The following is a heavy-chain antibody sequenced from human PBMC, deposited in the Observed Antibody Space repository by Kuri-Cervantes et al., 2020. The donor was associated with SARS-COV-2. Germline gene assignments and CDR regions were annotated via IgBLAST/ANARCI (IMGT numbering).Heavy chain of an antibody. D-gene: IGHD6-19*01. V-gene: IGHV3-21*01. Sequence: GESLKISCAASGFTLSSYAMSWVRQAPGKGLEWVSSISSSSSYIYYADSVKGRFTISRDNAKNSLYLQMNSLRAEDTAVYYCARDRISSGWYVGYYFDYWGQGTLVTVSS. CDR1: GFTLSSYA. CDR2: ISSSSSYI. CDR3: ARDRISSGWYVGYYFDY. J-gene: IGHJ4*02.